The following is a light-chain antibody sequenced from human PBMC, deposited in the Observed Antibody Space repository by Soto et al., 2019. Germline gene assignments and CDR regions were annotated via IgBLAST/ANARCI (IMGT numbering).Light chain of an antibody. CDR1: SSDVGGYNY. J-gene: IGLJ1*01. Sequence: QSVLTQPRSVSGSPGQSVTISCTGTSSDVGGYNYVSWYQQHPGTAPKLMIYDVSMRPSGVPDRFAGSKSGNTASLTISGIQAEDEAEYYCCSYAGSYTLSVFGTGTKLTVL. V-gene: IGLV2-11*01. CDR3: CSYAGSYTLSV. CDR2: DVS.